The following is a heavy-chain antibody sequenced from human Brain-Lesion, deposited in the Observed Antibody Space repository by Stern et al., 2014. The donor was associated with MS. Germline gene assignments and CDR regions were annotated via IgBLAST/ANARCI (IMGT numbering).Heavy chain of an antibody. J-gene: IGHJ6*02. D-gene: IGHD3-3*01. V-gene: IGHV1-2*02. CDR3: ARDQRGITIFGVVTDYYYLGMDV. Sequence: VQLVESWAEVNKPGASVKVSCKTSGYIFTGYYIHWVRQAPGQGLEWMAWINPNTGGTKYAQKFQGRVTMSRDTSISTAYVELSSLTSDDTAVYYCARDQRGITIFGVVTDYYYLGMDVWGQGTTVTVSS. CDR1: GYIFTGYY. CDR2: INPNTGGT.